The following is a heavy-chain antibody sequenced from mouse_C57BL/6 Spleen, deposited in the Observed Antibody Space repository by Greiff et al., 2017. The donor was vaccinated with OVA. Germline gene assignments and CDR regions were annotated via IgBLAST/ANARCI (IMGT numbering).Heavy chain of an antibody. V-gene: IGHV1-82*01. J-gene: IGHJ3*01. CDR1: AYAFSSSW. Sequence: QVQLRQSGPELGKPGASGRISCKASAYAFSSSWRNGVKQGPGKGLGGMGRFYPGDGDTNSNGKFRGKATLTADKSSSTAYMQLSSLTSEDSAVYFCAPYSNYPAWFAYWGQGTLVTVSA. D-gene: IGHD2-5*01. CDR2: FYPGDGDT. CDR3: APYSNYPAWFAY.